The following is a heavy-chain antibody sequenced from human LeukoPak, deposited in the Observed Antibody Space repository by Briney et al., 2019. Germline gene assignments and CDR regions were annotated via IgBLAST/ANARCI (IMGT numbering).Heavy chain of an antibody. J-gene: IGHJ4*02. CDR1: GFIVSSNY. CDR3: ARATYYYGSGFDY. CDR2: IYSGGST. V-gene: IGHV3-53*01. D-gene: IGHD3-10*01. Sequence: GGSLRLSCAASGFIVSSNYMSWVRQAPGKGLEWVSVIYSGGSTYYADSVKGRFTTSRDNSKNTLYLQMNSLRAEDTAVYYCARATYYYGSGFDYWGQGTLVAVSS.